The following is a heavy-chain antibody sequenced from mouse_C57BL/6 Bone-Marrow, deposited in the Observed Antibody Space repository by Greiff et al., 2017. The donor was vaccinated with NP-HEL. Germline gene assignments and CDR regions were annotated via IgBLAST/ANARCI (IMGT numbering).Heavy chain of an antibody. Sequence: QVQLKESGAELARPGASVKLSCTASGYTFTSYGISWVKQRTGQGLEWIGEIYPRSGNTYYNEKFKGKATLTADKSSSTAYMELRSLTSEDSAVYFCARTLYYYAMDYWGQGTSVTVAS. CDR2: IYPRSGNT. V-gene: IGHV1-81*01. CDR3: ARTLYYYAMDY. CDR1: GYTFTSYG. J-gene: IGHJ4*01.